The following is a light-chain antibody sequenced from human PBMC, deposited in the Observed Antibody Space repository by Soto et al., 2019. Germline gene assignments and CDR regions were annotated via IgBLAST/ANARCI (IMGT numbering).Light chain of an antibody. CDR1: QSVSRN. CDR2: DAS. V-gene: IGKV3-15*01. J-gene: IGKJ2*01. Sequence: EIVMTQSPATLSVSPGERATLSCRASQSVSRNLALYQQKPGQPPRLLIYDASTRSTGVPARFGGSGSGTEFTLTISGLQSEDFAVYYCQQYGYWPADTFGQGTKVEI. CDR3: QQYGYWPADT.